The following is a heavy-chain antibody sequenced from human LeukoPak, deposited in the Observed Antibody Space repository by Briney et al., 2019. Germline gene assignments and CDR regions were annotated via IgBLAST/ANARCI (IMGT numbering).Heavy chain of an antibody. D-gene: IGHD4-11*01. CDR2: ISSSSSYI. V-gene: IGHV3-21*01. Sequence: GGSLRLSCAASGFTFSSYSMNWVRQAPGKGLEWVSSISSSSSYICYADSVKGRFTISRDNAKNSLYLQMNSLRAEDTAVYYCARDPYSGLFEYWGQGTLVTVSS. CDR1: GFTFSSYS. J-gene: IGHJ4*02. CDR3: ARDPYSGLFEY.